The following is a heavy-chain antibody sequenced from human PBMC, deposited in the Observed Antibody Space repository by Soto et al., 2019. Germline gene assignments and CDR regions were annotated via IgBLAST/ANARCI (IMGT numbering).Heavy chain of an antibody. CDR3: ARRGVGAVG. Sequence: EVQLVESGGALVQPGGSLRLSCAASGFTVSSNYMSWVRQAPGKGLEWVSLIYSGGNTYYADSVKGRFTISRDNSNNTLYLQMNSLRAEDTAVYYCARRGVGAVGWGQGTLVTVSS. J-gene: IGHJ4*02. CDR2: IYSGGNT. D-gene: IGHD1-26*01. V-gene: IGHV3-66*04. CDR1: GFTVSSNY.